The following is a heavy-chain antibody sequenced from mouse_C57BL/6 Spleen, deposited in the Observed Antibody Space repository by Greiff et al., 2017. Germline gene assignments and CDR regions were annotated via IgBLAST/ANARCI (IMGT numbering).Heavy chain of an antibody. Sequence: EVQLVESGPGLVKPSQSLSLTCSVTGYSITSGYYWNWIRQFPGNKLEWMGYISYDGSNNYNPSLKNRIAITRDTSKNQFFLKLNSVTTEDTATYYCARGIYYDYEGVAYWGQGTLVTVSA. J-gene: IGHJ3*01. CDR3: ARGIYYDYEGVAY. V-gene: IGHV3-6*01. D-gene: IGHD2-4*01. CDR2: ISYDGSN. CDR1: GYSITSGYY.